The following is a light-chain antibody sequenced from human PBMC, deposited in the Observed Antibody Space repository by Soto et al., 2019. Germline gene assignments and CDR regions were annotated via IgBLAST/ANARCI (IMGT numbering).Light chain of an antibody. J-gene: IGKJ1*01. Sequence: DIQMTQSPSTLSASVGDRVTITCRASQSISDWLALYQLKPGRAPKLLIYDASSLESGVPSKFSGSGSGTELTLTISSLVPDDFATYYCQQYTDFCPTFGQGTKVEVK. V-gene: IGKV1-5*01. CDR2: DAS. CDR1: QSISDW. CDR3: QQYTDFCPT.